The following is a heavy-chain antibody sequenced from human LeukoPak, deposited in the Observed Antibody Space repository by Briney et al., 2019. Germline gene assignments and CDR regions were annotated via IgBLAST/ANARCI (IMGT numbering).Heavy chain of an antibody. D-gene: IGHD1-26*01. CDR2: IKRDGSEK. CDR1: GFTFSIYW. J-gene: IGHJ4*02. Sequence: PGGSLRLSCAASGFTFSIYWMSWVRQAPGKALEWVANIKRDGSEKYYVDSVKGRFTISRDNVKNSLYLQMNSLRAEDTAVYYCAREYIGSSDFDYWGQGTLVTVSS. CDR3: AREYIGSSDFDY. V-gene: IGHV3-7*04.